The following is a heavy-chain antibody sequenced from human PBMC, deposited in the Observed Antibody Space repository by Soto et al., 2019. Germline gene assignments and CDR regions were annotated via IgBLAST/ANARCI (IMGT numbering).Heavy chain of an antibody. D-gene: IGHD2-15*01. J-gene: IGHJ6*02. CDR2: INSDGSST. CDR1: GFTFSSYW. Sequence: EVQLVESGGGLVQPGGSLGLSCAASGFTFSSYWMHWVRQAPGKGLVWVSRINSDGSSTSYADSVKGRFTISRDNAKNTLYLQMNSLRAEDTAVYYCASGICSGGSCYPYYYYGMDVWGQGTTVTVSS. V-gene: IGHV3-74*01. CDR3: ASGICSGGSCYPYYYYGMDV.